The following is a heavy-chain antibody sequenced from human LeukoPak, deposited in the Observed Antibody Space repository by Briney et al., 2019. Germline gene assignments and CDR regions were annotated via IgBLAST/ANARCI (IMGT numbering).Heavy chain of an antibody. Sequence: AASVKVSCKASGGTFSSYAIRWVRQAPGQGLEWMGRIIPILGIANYAQKFQGRVTITADKSTSTAYMELSSLRSEDTAVYYCARYPKNYYDVTGYFDLWGQGTLVTVSS. D-gene: IGHD3-22*01. CDR3: ARYPKNYYDVTGYFDL. CDR2: IIPILGIA. J-gene: IGHJ4*02. CDR1: GGTFSSYA. V-gene: IGHV1-69*04.